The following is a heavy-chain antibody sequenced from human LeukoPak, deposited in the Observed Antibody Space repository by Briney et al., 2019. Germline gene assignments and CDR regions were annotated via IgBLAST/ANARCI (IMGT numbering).Heavy chain of an antibody. CDR1: GGSISSYY. V-gene: IGHV4-59*01. CDR2: IYYSGST. D-gene: IGHD6-19*01. Sequence: SETLSLTCTVSGGSISSYYWSWIRQPPGKGLEWVGYIYYSGSTNYNPSLKSRVTISVDKYNKHSSHQQSSVPAADTAVYYCARTLHSGWYLGRSSDIWGQGTMVTVSS. CDR3: ARTLHSGWYLGRSSDI. J-gene: IGHJ3*02.